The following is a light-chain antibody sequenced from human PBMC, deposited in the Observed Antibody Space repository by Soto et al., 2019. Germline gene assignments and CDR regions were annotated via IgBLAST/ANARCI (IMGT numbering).Light chain of an antibody. J-gene: IGLJ1*01. Sequence: QSVLTQPPSASGTPEQRVTISCSGSSSNIGDSSVNWYQHLPGTAPKLLIYTNSRRPSGVPDRFSGSKSGTSASLTISGPQSEDEAYYYCAAWDYSLSAYVFGTGTKSPS. CDR3: AAWDYSLSAYV. CDR2: TNS. CDR1: SSNIGDSS. V-gene: IGLV1-44*01.